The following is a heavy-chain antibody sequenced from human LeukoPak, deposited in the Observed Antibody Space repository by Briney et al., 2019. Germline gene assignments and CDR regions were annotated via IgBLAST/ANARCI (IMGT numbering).Heavy chain of an antibody. CDR3: ASLVEMATIGDY. J-gene: IGHJ4*02. D-gene: IGHD5-24*01. CDR1: GFIFSAYW. CDR2: INEDGGEE. Sequence: GGSLRLSCVGSGFIFSAYWMAWVRQAPGKGPEWVANINEDGGEERYVDSVRGRFTISRDNTKNSLSLQMNSLRDEDTAVYYCASLVEMATIGDYWGQGTLVTVSS. V-gene: IGHV3-7*01.